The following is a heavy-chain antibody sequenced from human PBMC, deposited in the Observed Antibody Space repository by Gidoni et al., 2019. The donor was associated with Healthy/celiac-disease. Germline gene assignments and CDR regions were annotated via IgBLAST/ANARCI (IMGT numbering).Heavy chain of an antibody. V-gene: IGHV4-30-4*01. D-gene: IGHD4-17*01. J-gene: IGHJ6*02. CDR1: GGLLSSGDYY. Sequence: QVQLQESGPGLAKPSQTLSLTCTVSGGLLSSGDYYWSWIRQPPGKGLEWIGYIYYSGSTYYNPSLKSRVTISVDTSKNQFSLKLSSVTAADTAVYYCARVAYGDFSTPNPLYGMDVWGQGTTVTVSS. CDR3: ARVAYGDFSTPNPLYGMDV. CDR2: IYYSGST.